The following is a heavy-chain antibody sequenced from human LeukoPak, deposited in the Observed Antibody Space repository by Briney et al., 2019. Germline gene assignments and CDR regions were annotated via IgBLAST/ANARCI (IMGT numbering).Heavy chain of an antibody. V-gene: IGHV6-1*01. Sequence: SQTLSLMCAISGDSVSSNSAAWKWIRQSPSRGLEWLGRTYYWSKWYNDYAVSVKSRITINPHTSKHEFYLQLNSATPGDTAVYDCARDPGSGWNFDDWGQGTLVTVSS. J-gene: IGHJ4*02. CDR1: GDSVSSNSAA. CDR3: ARDPGSGWNFDD. CDR2: TYYWSKWYN. D-gene: IGHD6-19*01.